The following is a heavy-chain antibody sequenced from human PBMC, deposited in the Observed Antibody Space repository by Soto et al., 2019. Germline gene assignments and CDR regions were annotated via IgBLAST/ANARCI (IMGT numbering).Heavy chain of an antibody. V-gene: IGHV4-59*08. CDR3: VRQGIDYLHGLVEV. D-gene: IGHD4-17*01. Sequence: QVPLHQSGPRLVKPSETLSLTFTVSRGPDRSHNWGLIRQPPGRGLEWIGYVYYTGDTAYNPSLSRRAYISADDSPNDSPLPLSSGTAADSAVYYWVRQGIDYLHGLVEVWGQGNTV. CDR2: VYYTGDT. CDR1: RGPDRSHN. J-gene: IGHJ6*02.